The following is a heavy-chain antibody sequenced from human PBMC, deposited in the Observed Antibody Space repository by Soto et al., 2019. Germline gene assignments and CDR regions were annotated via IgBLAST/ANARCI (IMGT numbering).Heavy chain of an antibody. CDR3: AKAAHSNGYYYFDY. J-gene: IGHJ4*02. V-gene: IGHV3-23*01. Sequence: GGSLRLSCAAYGFTFSNYAMNWVRQAPGKGLEWVSSISGGGTTCYADSVKGRFTISRDNSKNTLYLQMNSLRAEDTALFYCAKAAHSNGYYYFDYWGQGSLVTVSS. CDR1: GFTFSNYA. D-gene: IGHD6-19*01. CDR2: ISGGGTT.